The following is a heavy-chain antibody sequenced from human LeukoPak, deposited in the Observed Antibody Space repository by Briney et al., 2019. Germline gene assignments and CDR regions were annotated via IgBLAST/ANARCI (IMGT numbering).Heavy chain of an antibody. CDR1: GFTFNRCW. CDR2: INPDGRDT. V-gene: IGHV3-7*01. J-gene: IGHJ6*02. CDR3: ARVATGYDFWSGYPPVYYYGMDV. D-gene: IGHD3-3*01. Sequence: GGSLRLSCVVSGFTFNRCWMNWVRQAPGKGLEWVAHINPDGRDTYYVDSVKGRFTISRDNAQNSMYLQMNSLRAEDTAVYYCARVATGYDFWSGYPPVYYYGMDVWGQGTTVTVSS.